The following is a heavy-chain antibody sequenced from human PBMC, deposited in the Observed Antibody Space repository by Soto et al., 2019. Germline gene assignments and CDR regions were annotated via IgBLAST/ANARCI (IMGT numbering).Heavy chain of an antibody. D-gene: IGHD1-1*01. Sequence: QVQLQESGPGLVKPSETLSLTCTVSGGSISSYYWSWIRQPPGKGLEWIGYIYYSGSTNYNPSLKSRVTISVDTSKNQFSLKLSSVTAADTAVYYCARVRDGYNSYWGQGTLVTVSS. CDR3: ARVRDGYNSY. V-gene: IGHV4-59*01. J-gene: IGHJ4*02. CDR1: GGSISSYY. CDR2: IYYSGST.